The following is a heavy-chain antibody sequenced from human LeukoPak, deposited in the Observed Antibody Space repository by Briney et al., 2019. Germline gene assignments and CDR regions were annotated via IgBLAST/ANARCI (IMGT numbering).Heavy chain of an antibody. J-gene: IGHJ4*02. D-gene: IGHD6-19*01. Sequence: GGSLRLSCAASGFTFSTYGTHWVRQAPGKGLEWVAVISYDGRNTYYADSVKGRFTISRDKSRNTLYLQMNSLTVEDTAVYYCAKELAVAGSFDFWGQGTLVTVSS. CDR3: AKELAVAGSFDF. CDR2: ISYDGRNT. V-gene: IGHV3-30*18. CDR1: GFTFSTYG.